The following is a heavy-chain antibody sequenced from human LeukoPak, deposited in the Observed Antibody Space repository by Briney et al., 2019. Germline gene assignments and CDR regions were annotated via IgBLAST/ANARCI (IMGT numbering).Heavy chain of an antibody. D-gene: IGHD4-17*01. CDR1: GFTFSSYA. CDR2: ISYDGSNK. V-gene: IGHV3-30-3*01. Sequence: GGALRLSCAASGFTFSSYAMHWVRQAPGKGLEGVAVISYDGSNKYYADSVKGRFTISRDNSKNTLYLQMNSLRAEDTAVYYCAREYGDYGLDYWGQGTLVTVSS. J-gene: IGHJ4*02. CDR3: AREYGDYGLDY.